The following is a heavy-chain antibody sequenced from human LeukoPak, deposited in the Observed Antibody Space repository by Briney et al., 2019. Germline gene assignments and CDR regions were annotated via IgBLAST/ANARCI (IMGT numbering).Heavy chain of an antibody. D-gene: IGHD6-19*01. CDR1: GGSISSYY. V-gene: IGHV4-59*01. J-gene: IGHJ1*01. CDR3: ARAVAVAGTGHFQH. CDR2: IYYSGST. Sequence: SETLSLTCTVSGGSISSYYWSWIRQPPGKGLEWIGYIYYSGSTNYNPSLKSRVTISVDTSKSQFSLKLSSVTAADTAVYYCARAVAVAGTGHFQHWGQGTLVTVSS.